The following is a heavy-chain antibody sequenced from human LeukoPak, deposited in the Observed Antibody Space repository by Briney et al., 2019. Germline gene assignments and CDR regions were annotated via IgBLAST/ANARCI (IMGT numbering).Heavy chain of an antibody. CDR1: GGSFSGYY. Sequence: SETLSLTCAVYGGSFSGYYWSWIRQPPGKGLEWIGGINHSGSTNYNPSLKSRVTISVDTSKNQFSLKLSSVTAADTAVYYCARAFRESGSYSGFDYWGQGTLVTVSS. V-gene: IGHV4-34*01. CDR3: ARAFRESGSYSGFDY. J-gene: IGHJ4*02. CDR2: INHSGST. D-gene: IGHD1-26*01.